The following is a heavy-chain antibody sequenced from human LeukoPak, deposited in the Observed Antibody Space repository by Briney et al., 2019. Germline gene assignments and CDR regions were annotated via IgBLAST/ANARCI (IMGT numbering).Heavy chain of an antibody. V-gene: IGHV4-39*01. D-gene: IGHD6-19*01. CDR3: ATVGSTYGSGAVDY. J-gene: IGHJ4*02. CDR2: IFNSGST. CDR1: GGSISSSSYY. Sequence: PSETLSLTCTVSGGSISSSSYYWGWIRQPPGKGLEWIGSIFNSGSTLYNPSLKGRVTVSVDTSKNQFSLKLSSVTAADTAVYYCATVGSTYGSGAVDYWGQGTLVTVSS.